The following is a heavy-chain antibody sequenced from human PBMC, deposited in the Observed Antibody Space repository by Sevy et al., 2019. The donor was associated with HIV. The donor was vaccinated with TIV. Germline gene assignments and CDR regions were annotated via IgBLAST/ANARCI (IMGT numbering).Heavy chain of an antibody. J-gene: IGHJ6*02. CDR2: ISYDGSNK. CDR3: AKDIADLTIFGVVTHYYYYGMDV. V-gene: IGHV3-30*18. CDR1: GFSFSTYW. D-gene: IGHD3-3*01. Sequence: GGSLRLSCAASGFSFSTYWMTWVRQAPGKGLEWVAVISYDGSNKYYADSVKGRFTISRDNSKNTLYLQMNSLRAEDTAVYYCAKDIADLTIFGVVTHYYYYGMDVWGQGTTVTVSS.